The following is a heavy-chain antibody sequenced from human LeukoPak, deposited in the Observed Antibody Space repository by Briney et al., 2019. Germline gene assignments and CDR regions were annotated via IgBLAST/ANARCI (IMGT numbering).Heavy chain of an antibody. CDR1: GFTFSRYG. CDR3: TTDPAAVDFDY. V-gene: IGHV3-30*03. CDR2: ISYDSSNK. Sequence: GGSLRLSCAASGFTFSRYGMHWVRQTPGKGLEWVAVISYDSSNKYYADSVKGRFTISRDNSKNTLYLQMNSLRAEDTAVYYCTTDPAAVDFDYWGQGTLVTVSS. J-gene: IGHJ4*02. D-gene: IGHD6-13*01.